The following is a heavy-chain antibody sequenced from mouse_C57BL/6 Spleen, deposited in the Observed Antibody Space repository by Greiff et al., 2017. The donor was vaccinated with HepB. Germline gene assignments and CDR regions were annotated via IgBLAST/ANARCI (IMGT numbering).Heavy chain of an antibody. J-gene: IGHJ4*01. Sequence: EVQLQQSGPELVKPGASVKISCKASGYTFTDYYMNWVKQSHGKSLEWIGDINPNNGGTSYNQKFKGKATLTVDKSSSTAYMELRSLTSEDSAVYYCARSRRDAMDYWGQGTSVTVSS. CDR3: ARSRRDAMDY. D-gene: IGHD3-3*01. CDR1: GYTFTDYY. CDR2: INPNNGGT. V-gene: IGHV1-26*01.